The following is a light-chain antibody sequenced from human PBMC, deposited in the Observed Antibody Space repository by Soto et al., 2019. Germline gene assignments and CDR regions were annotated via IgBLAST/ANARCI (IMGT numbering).Light chain of an antibody. CDR3: QQYKSYLYT. CDR2: EAS. J-gene: IGKJ2*01. Sequence: DIQMTQSPSTLSASVGDRVTMTCRASQTLSGRLAWYQQKPGKAPKVLIYEASNLETGVPSRFSGSGSGTEFTLTITSLQPDDFATYYCQQYKSYLYTFGWGTKLEIK. CDR1: QTLSGR. V-gene: IGKV1-5*03.